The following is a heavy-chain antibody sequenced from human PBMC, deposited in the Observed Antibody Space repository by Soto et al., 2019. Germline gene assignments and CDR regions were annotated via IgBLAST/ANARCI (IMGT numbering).Heavy chain of an antibody. CDR1: GFTFSDYY. J-gene: IGHJ6*02. V-gene: IGHV3-11*05. CDR2: ITGSSDYT. CDR3: AREYYYGMDV. Sequence: QVQLVESGGGLVRPGGSLRLSCAASGFTFSDYYMTWIRQAPGKGLEWVSYITGSSDYTNYADSVKGRFTISRDNVKNSLYLQMNSLRAEVTAVYYCAREYYYGMDVWGQGTTVTVSS.